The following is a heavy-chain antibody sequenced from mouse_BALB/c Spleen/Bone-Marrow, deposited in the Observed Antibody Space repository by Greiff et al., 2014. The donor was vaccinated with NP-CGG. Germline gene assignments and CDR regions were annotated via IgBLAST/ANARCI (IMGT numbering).Heavy chain of an antibody. CDR3: AKNYYGSSYLDY. J-gene: IGHJ2*01. Sequence: QVQLQQSGPSLVQPSQSLSITCTVSGFSLTSYGVHWVRQSPGKGLEWLGVIWRGGSTDYNAAFMSRLSITKDNSKSQVFFKMNSLQADDTAIYYCAKNYYGSSYLDYWGQGTTLTVSS. CDR2: IWRGGST. D-gene: IGHD1-1*01. V-gene: IGHV2-5-1*01. CDR1: GFSLTSYG.